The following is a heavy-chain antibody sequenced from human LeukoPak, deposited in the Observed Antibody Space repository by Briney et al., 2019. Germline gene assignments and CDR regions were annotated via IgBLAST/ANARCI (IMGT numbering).Heavy chain of an antibody. V-gene: IGHV3-7*01. J-gene: IGHJ4*02. CDR3: ASLYMGIVVVLAAISNFDY. D-gene: IGHD2-2*01. CDR1: GFTFSSYW. Sequence: GESPRLSCAASGFTFSSYWVSWVRQPPGKGLEWVANINQDGSEKYNVDSMKGRFTIARDYTKNSLHMQMNSLTAEATAFYYGASLYMGIVVVLAAISNFDYWGQGTLVTVSS. CDR2: INQDGSEK.